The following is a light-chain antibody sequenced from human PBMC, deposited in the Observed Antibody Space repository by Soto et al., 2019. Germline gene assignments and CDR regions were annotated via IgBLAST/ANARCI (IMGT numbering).Light chain of an antibody. Sequence: EIVMTQSPATLSVSPGERATLSCRASQGISNSLAWYQQKPGQAPRLLIYGVSTRATGIPARFSGSGSGTDFTLTISSLEPEDFALYYCQQHINWPLTFGGGAKVDIK. CDR3: QQHINWPLT. CDR2: GVS. J-gene: IGKJ4*01. CDR1: QGISNS. V-gene: IGKV3-15*01.